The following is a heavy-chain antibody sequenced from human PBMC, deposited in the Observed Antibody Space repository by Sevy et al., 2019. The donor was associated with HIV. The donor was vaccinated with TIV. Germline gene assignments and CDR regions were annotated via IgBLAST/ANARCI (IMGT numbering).Heavy chain of an antibody. Sequence: GGSLRLSCAASGFTFDDYAMHWVRQAPGKGLEWVSGISWNSGSIGYADSVKGRFTISRDNSKNTLYLQISSLRAEDTAVYYCAKESGSYYDFWSGHDAFDIWGQGTMVTVSS. CDR1: GFTFDDYA. V-gene: IGHV3-9*01. J-gene: IGHJ3*02. CDR2: ISWNSGSI. CDR3: AKESGSYYDFWSGHDAFDI. D-gene: IGHD3-3*01.